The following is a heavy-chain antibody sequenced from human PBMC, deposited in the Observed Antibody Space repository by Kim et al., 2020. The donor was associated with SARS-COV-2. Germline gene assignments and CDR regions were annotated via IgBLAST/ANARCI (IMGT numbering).Heavy chain of an antibody. J-gene: IGHJ3*02. CDR3: VTGGSFYDSGPPFDI. CDR1: GYTLTEVS. CDR2: FDPEDGET. V-gene: IGHV1-24*01. Sequence: ASVKVSCKVSGYTLTEVSMHWVRQAPGKGLEWMGGFDPEDGETVYAQKFQGRVTMTEDTSTETAYMELSSLKSEDTAMYYCVTGGSFYDSGPPFDIWGQGALVTV. D-gene: IGHD3-10*01.